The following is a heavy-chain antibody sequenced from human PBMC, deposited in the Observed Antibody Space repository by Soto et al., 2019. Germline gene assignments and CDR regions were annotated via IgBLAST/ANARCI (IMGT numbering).Heavy chain of an antibody. CDR3: ARDTGRDSSGWYGSLGY. Sequence: EVQLVESGGGLVKPGGSLRLSCAASGFTFSSYSMNWVRQAPGKGLEWVSSISSSSSYIYYADSVKGRFTISRDNAKNSLYLQMNSLRAEDTAVYYCARDTGRDSSGWYGSLGYWGQGTLVTVSS. CDR1: GFTFSSYS. V-gene: IGHV3-21*01. D-gene: IGHD6-19*01. J-gene: IGHJ4*02. CDR2: ISSSSSYI.